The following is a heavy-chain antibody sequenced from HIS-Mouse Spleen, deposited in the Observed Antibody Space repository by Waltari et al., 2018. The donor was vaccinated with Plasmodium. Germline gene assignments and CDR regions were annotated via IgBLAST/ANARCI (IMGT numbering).Heavy chain of an antibody. D-gene: IGHD1-7*01. Sequence: QLQLQESGPGLVKPSETLSLTCTVSGGSISSSRYYWGWIRQPPGKGLEWSGSVYYSGRTYSNPSLKVPVTISVDTSKNQFSLKLSSVTAADTAVYYCARDRITGTSYFDYWGQGTLVTVSS. CDR3: ARDRITGTSYFDY. CDR1: GGSISSSRYY. CDR2: VYYSGRT. J-gene: IGHJ4*02. V-gene: IGHV4-39*07.